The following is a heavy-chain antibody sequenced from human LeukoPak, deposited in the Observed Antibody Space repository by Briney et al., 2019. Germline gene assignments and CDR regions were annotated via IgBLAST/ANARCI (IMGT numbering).Heavy chain of an antibody. D-gene: IGHD6-6*01. CDR1: GFTFSSYS. CDR3: ARDWGIAARPLDY. CDR2: ISSSSSTI. J-gene: IGHJ4*02. V-gene: IGHV3-48*01. Sequence: GGSLRLSCAASGFTFSSYSMNWVRQAPGKGLEWVSYISSSSSTIYYADSVKGRFTISRDNAKNSLYLQMNSLRAEDTAVYYCARDWGIAARPLDYWGQGTLVTVSS.